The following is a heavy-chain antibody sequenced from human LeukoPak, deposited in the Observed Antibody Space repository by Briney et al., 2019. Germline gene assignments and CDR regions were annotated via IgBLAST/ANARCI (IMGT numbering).Heavy chain of an antibody. V-gene: IGHV4-61*02. Sequence: SQTLSLTCTVSGGSISSGSYYWSWIRQPAGKGLEWIGRIYTSGSTNYNPSLKSRVTISVVTSKNQFSLKLSSVTAADTAVYYCARFDGYKRSYYFDYWGQGTLVTVPS. D-gene: IGHD5-24*01. CDR2: IYTSGST. CDR1: GGSISSGSYY. J-gene: IGHJ4*02. CDR3: ARFDGYKRSYYFDY.